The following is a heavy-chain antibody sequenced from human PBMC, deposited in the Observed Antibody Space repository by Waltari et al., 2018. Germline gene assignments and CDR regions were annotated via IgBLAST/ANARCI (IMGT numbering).Heavy chain of an antibody. CDR2: IYTSGST. D-gene: IGHD6-6*01. CDR3: ARGDSSSSVDY. V-gene: IGHV4-61*09. Sequence: QVQLQESGPGLVKPSQTLSLTCPVSGGSISSGSYYWSWIRQPAGKGLEWIGYIYTSGSTNYNPSLKSRVTISVDTSKNQFSLKLSSVTAADTAVYYCARGDSSSSVDYWGQGTLVTVSS. J-gene: IGHJ4*02. CDR1: GGSISSGSYY.